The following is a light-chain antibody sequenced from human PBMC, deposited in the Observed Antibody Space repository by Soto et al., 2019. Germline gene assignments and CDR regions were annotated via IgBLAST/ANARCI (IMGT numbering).Light chain of an antibody. CDR1: SSDVGYYNR. J-gene: IGLJ2*01. Sequence: QSALTQPPSVSGSPGQSVTISCTGTSSDVGYYNRVSWYQQPPGTAPKLMIYEVSNRPSGVPDRFSGSKSGNTASLTISGLQAEDEADYYCSSYTSSYTFVFGGGTQLTVL. CDR2: EVS. V-gene: IGLV2-18*02. CDR3: SSYTSSYTFV.